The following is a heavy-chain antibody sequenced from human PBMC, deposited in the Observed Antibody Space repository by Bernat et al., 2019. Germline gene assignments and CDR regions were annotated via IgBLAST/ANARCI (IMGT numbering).Heavy chain of an antibody. CDR1: GFAFSRHA. D-gene: IGHD3-22*01. V-gene: IGHV3-23*01. Sequence: EMQLLESGGGLVQPGGSLRLSCAASGFAFSRHAMSWVRQAPGKGLEWVSGISNSGGDTYYADSVKGRFTISRGNSKNTLFLQMNSPRAEDTAIYYCAKDQDAYYYDSSCFADAFDIWGQGAMVPASS. CDR2: ISNSGGDT. J-gene: IGHJ3*02. CDR3: AKDQDAYYYDSSCFADAFDI.